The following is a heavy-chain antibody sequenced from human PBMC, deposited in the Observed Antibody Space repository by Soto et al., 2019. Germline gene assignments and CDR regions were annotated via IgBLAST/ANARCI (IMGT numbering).Heavy chain of an antibody. V-gene: IGHV3-21*01. Sequence: PGGSLRLSCAASGFTFSSYSMNWVRQAPGKGLEWVSSISSSSSYIYYADSVKGRFTISRDNAKNSLYLQMNSLRAEDTAVYYFACIAVAGDDVFDIWGQGSLVTVSS. D-gene: IGHD6-19*01. CDR3: ACIAVAGDDVFDI. J-gene: IGHJ3*02. CDR2: ISSSSSYI. CDR1: GFTFSSYS.